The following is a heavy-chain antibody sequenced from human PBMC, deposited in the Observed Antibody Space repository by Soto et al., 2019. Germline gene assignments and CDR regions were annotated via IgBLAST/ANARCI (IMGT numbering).Heavy chain of an antibody. J-gene: IGHJ4*02. CDR1: GGSISSSNW. V-gene: IGHV4-4*02. D-gene: IGHD2-15*01. CDR3: ARLLIGGISPFDY. Sequence: QVQLRESGPGLVKPSGTLSLTCTVSGGSISSSNWWSWVRQPPGKGLEWIGEIYHSGTTNYKPSLKSRVTISVDKSKNQFSLKLTSVTAADTAVYYCARLLIGGISPFDYWGQGTLVTVSS. CDR2: IYHSGTT.